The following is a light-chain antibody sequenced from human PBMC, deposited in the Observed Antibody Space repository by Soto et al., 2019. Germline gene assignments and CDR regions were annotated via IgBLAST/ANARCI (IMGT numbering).Light chain of an antibody. CDR1: SSDVGGYNY. CDR3: SSYTTSSTFV. J-gene: IGLJ1*01. Sequence: QSVLTHPASVSWSPLQSITISCTGTSSDVGGYNYVSWYQQHPDKAPKLMIYEVTNRPSGVSNRFSGSKSGNTASLTISGLQAEDEADYYCSSYTTSSTFVFGTGTKVTVL. CDR2: EVT. V-gene: IGLV2-14*01.